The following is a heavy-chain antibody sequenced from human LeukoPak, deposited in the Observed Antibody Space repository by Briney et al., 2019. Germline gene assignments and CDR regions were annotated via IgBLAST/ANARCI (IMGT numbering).Heavy chain of an antibody. CDR2: IKQDGSEK. J-gene: IGHJ4*02. D-gene: IGHD1-26*01. V-gene: IGHV3-7*01. CDR3: ARGGIVGATVQTRFY. Sequence: PGGSLRLSCAASGFTFSSYWMSWVRQAPGKGLEWVANIKQDGSEKYYVDSVKGRFTISRDNAKNSLYLQMNSLRAEDTAVYYCARGGIVGATVQTRFYWGQGTLVTVSS. CDR1: GFTFSSYW.